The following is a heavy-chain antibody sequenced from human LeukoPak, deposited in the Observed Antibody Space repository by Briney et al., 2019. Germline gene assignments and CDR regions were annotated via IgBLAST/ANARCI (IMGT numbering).Heavy chain of an antibody. CDR3: ARRIDGMDV. CDR2: IIHSGST. D-gene: IGHD3-16*02. J-gene: IGHJ6*02. V-gene: IGHV4-34*12. CDR1: GGSFSGYY. Sequence: SETLSLTCAVYGGSFSGYYWSWIRQPPGKGLEWIGEIIHSGSTNYNPSLKSRVTISVDTSKNQFSLKLSSVTAAATAVYYCARRIDGMDVWGQGTTVTVSS.